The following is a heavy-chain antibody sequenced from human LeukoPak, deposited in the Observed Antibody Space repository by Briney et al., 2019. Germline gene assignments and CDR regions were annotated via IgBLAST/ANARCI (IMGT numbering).Heavy chain of an antibody. CDR3: ARGVGAWGVISQPLEY. D-gene: IGHD3-10*01. J-gene: IGHJ1*01. CDR2: IFAGGAT. Sequence: GGSLRLSCAASGFNVSSNYITWVRQAPGKGLEWVAVIFAGGATYYADSVKGRFTISRDNSKNTLHVQMNSLRTEDTAVYYCARGVGAWGVISQPLEYWGQGTLVIVSS. CDR1: GFNVSSNY. V-gene: IGHV3-53*01.